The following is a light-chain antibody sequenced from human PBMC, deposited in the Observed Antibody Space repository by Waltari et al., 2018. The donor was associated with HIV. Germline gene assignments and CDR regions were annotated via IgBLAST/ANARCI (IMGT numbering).Light chain of an antibody. CDR3: QSSDRNNQV. Sequence: FMLTQPHSVSESPGKTVTISSTRTGGSITSHYVQWYQRRPGGSPTTVIYEDDQRPSGVPGRFSGSIDSSSNSASLTISGLKPEDEADYYCQSSDRNNQVFGGGTKLTVL. J-gene: IGLJ3*02. V-gene: IGLV6-57*01. CDR1: GGSITSHY. CDR2: EDD.